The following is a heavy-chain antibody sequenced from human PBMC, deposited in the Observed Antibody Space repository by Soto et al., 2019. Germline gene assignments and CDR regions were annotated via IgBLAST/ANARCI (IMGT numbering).Heavy chain of an antibody. Sequence: GGSLRLSCAASGFTFSSYGMHWVRQAPGKGLEWVAVISYDGSNKYYADSVKGRFTISRDNSKNTLYLQMNSLRAEDTAVYYCAKDLRYSSSWYAYYYYYSMGVWGQGTTVTVSS. CDR3: AKDLRYSSSWYAYYYYYSMGV. J-gene: IGHJ6*02. CDR1: GFTFSSYG. D-gene: IGHD6-13*01. CDR2: ISYDGSNK. V-gene: IGHV3-30*18.